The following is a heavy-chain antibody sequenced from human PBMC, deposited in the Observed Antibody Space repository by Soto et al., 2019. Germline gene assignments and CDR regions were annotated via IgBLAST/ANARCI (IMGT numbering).Heavy chain of an antibody. CDR2: IKQDGSEK. V-gene: IGHV3-7*01. Sequence: PGGSLRLSCAASGFTFSSYWMSWVRQAPGKGLEWVANIKQDGSEKYYVDSVKGRFTISRDNAKNSLYLQMNSLRAEDTAVYYCARDLPGWAAAGTPRGIYYYYYYYMDVWGKGTTVTVSS. CDR3: ARDLPGWAAAGTPRGIYYYYYYYMDV. D-gene: IGHD6-13*01. CDR1: GFTFSSYW. J-gene: IGHJ6*03.